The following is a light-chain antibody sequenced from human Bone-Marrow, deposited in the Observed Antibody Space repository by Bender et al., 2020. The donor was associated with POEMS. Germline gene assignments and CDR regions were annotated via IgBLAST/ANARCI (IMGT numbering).Light chain of an antibody. CDR3: QVGNPSDNLWV. J-gene: IGLJ3*02. CDR2: DDS. CDR1: NIGAKN. Sequence: SYVLTQPPSVSVAPGQTARLACGGDNIGAKNVHWYQQKRGHAPVLVPFDDSDRPSGVPERFAGSNSENTATLTISRVEAGDEADFYCQVGNPSDNLWVFGGGTKLTVL. V-gene: IGLV3-21*02.